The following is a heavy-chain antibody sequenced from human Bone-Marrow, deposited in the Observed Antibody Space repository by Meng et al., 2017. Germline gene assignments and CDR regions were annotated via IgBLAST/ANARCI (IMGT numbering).Heavy chain of an antibody. V-gene: IGHV4-4*02. CDR1: GGSIISIIW. CDR2: IFHTGNT. Sequence: QVELQESAPGLVKPSGTLSLTCAVSGGSIISIIWWTWVRQPPGKGLEWIGEIFHTGNTNFHPSLKSRVTISVDKSKNQFSLKLNSVTAADTAVYYCARVDWSGGNPIDSWGQGTLVTVSS. CDR3: ARVDWSGGNPIDS. D-gene: IGHD3-10*01. J-gene: IGHJ4*02.